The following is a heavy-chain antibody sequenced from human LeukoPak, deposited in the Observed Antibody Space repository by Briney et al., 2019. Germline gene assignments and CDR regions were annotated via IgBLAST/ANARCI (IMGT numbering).Heavy chain of an antibody. V-gene: IGHV4-59*08. CDR2: VYYSGST. CDR1: GGSISSYY. J-gene: IGHJ4*02. Sequence: SETLSLTCTASGGSISSYYWSWIRQPPGKGLEWIGYVYYSGSTNYNPSPKSRVTISVDTSKNHFSLKLSSVTAADTAVYSCARSIIGTRSKFDYWGQGTLVTVSS. D-gene: IGHD1/OR15-1a*01. CDR3: ARSIIGTRSKFDY.